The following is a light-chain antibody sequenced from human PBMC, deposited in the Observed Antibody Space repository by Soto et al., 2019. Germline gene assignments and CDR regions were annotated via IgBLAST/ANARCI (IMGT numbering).Light chain of an antibody. Sequence: DIVMTQSPDSLAVSLGERATINCKSSQSVLYSSNNKNYLAWYQQKPRQPPKLLIYWASTRESGVPDRFSGSGSGTDFTLTISSLQAEDVEVYYCQQYYSPPLTFGGGTKVDIK. J-gene: IGKJ4*01. CDR1: QSVLYSSNNKNY. V-gene: IGKV4-1*01. CDR2: WAS. CDR3: QQYYSPPLT.